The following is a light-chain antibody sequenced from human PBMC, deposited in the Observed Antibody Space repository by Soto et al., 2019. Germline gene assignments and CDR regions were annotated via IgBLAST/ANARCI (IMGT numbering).Light chain of an antibody. J-gene: IGKJ3*01. Sequence: IQMTQSPSSLSASVGDRVTITCQASQDISNYLNWYQQKPGKAPKLLIYDASNLGTGVPSRFSGSGSGTDFTFTISSLQPEDIATYYCQQYDNLPLTYGPGTKVDIK. V-gene: IGKV1-33*01. CDR1: QDISNY. CDR2: DAS. CDR3: QQYDNLPLT.